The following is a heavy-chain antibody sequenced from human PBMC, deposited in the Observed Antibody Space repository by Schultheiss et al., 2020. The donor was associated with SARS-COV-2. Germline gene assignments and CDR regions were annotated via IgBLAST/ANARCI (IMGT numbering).Heavy chain of an antibody. J-gene: IGHJ4*02. CDR3: AREREGYSSSSHPFDY. V-gene: IGHV3-21*01. Sequence: GGSLRLSCAASGFTFSSYSMNWVRQAPGKGLEWVSSISSSSSYIYYADSVKGRFTISRDNSKNTLYLQMNSLRAEDTAVYYCAREREGYSSSSHPFDYWGQGTLVTVAS. CDR2: ISSSSSYI. D-gene: IGHD6-6*01. CDR1: GFTFSSYS.